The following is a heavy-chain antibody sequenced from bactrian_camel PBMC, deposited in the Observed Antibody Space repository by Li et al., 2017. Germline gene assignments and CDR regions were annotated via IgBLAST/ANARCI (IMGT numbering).Heavy chain of an antibody. J-gene: IGHJ4*01. V-gene: IGHV3-3*01. CDR3: AADHEGTITKCPAPLNSRAYEY. D-gene: IGHD3*01. Sequence: HVQLVESGGGSVQTGGSLRLSCVVSGHSRGSNCVGWYRLPPGRAPAEREGIAAIRRSGGETWYAGSVKGRFTISQHPMGNTLYLQMNNLQPDDTAMCYCAADHEGTITKCPAPLNSRAYEYLGQGTQVTVS. CDR1: GHSRGSNC. CDR2: IRRSGGET.